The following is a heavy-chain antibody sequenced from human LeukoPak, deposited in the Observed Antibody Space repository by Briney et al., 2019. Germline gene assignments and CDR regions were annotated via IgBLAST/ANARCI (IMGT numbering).Heavy chain of an antibody. CDR2: ISAYNGNT. J-gene: IGHJ4*02. D-gene: IGHD3-10*01. Sequence: ASVKVSCKASGYTFTSYGISWVRQAPGQGLEWMGWISAYNGNTNYAQKLQGRVTMTTDTSTSTAYMELRSLRSDDPAVYYCARDLLWFGELFPRFDYWGQGTLVTVSS. CDR3: ARDLLWFGELFPRFDY. CDR1: GYTFTSYG. V-gene: IGHV1-18*04.